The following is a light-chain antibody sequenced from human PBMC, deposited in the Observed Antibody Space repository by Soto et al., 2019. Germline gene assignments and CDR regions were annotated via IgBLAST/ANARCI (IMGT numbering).Light chain of an antibody. CDR3: QQYNTYSPPWT. J-gene: IGKJ1*01. CDR2: DAS. Sequence: DIQMTQSPSTLSASIGDRVTITCRASQSINNWLAWYQQKPGKAPNLLIYDASSLESGVPPRFSGSGSGTEFTLTISSLQRDDFATYYCQQYNTYSPPWTFGQGTKVDIK. CDR1: QSINNW. V-gene: IGKV1-5*01.